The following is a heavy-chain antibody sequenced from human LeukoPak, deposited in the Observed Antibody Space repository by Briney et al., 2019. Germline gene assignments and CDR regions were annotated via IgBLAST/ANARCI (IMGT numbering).Heavy chain of an antibody. J-gene: IGHJ5*02. CDR3: ARELVGALDP. Sequence: GGSLRLSCAVSGFTCSRSGMHWVRQAPGKGLEWVAVISSDGKEKYYADSVKGRFTISRDNSKATLYLEMNSLGAEDTAVYYCARELVGALDPWGQGTLVTVSS. CDR1: GFTCSRSG. CDR2: ISSDGKEK. D-gene: IGHD1-26*01. V-gene: IGHV3-30*04.